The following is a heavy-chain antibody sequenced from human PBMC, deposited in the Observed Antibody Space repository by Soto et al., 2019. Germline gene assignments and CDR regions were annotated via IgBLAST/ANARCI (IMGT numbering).Heavy chain of an antibody. V-gene: IGHV3-33*01. D-gene: IGHD1-26*01. Sequence: QVQLVESGGGVVQPGRSLRLSCATSGFTFSSYGMHWVRQAPGKGLEWVAVIWYDGSNKYYADSVKGRFTISRDNSKITLYLQRNSLRAEDTAVYYCARVPSGTYGGVEDWGQGTMVTVSS. CDR3: ARVPSGTYGGVED. CDR2: IWYDGSNK. CDR1: GFTFSSYG. J-gene: IGHJ4*02.